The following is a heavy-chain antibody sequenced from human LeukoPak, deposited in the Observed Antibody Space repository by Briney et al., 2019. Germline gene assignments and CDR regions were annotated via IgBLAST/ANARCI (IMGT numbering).Heavy chain of an antibody. D-gene: IGHD3-9*01. CDR2: IYYSGST. CDR3: ARLPLDYDILTGYYDYFDY. CDR1: GGSISSYY. Sequence: PSETLSLTCTVSGGSISSYYWSWIRQPPGKGLEWIGYIYYSGSTNYNPSLKSRVTIPVDTSKNQFSLKLSSVTAADTAVYYCARLPLDYDILTGYYDYFDYWGQGTLVTVSS. V-gene: IGHV4-59*08. J-gene: IGHJ4*02.